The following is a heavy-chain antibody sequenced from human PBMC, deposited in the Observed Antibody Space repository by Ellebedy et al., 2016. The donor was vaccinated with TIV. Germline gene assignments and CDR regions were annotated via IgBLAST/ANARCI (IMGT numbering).Heavy chain of an antibody. J-gene: IGHJ4*02. Sequence: GGSLRLSCAASGFTFSNYWMSWVRQAPGKGLEWVANIKQDGSEKYYVDSVEGRFAISRDNAKNSMYLQMNSLRDEDTADYYCARRNPSGYDPFLDSWGQGTPVTVSS. CDR2: IKQDGSEK. D-gene: IGHD5-12*01. CDR3: ARRNPSGYDPFLDS. V-gene: IGHV3-7*01. CDR1: GFTFSNYW.